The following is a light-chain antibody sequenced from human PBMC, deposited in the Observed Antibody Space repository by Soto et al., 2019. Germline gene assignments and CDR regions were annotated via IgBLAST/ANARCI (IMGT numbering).Light chain of an antibody. J-gene: IGKJ1*01. CDR1: KTISSG. CDR3: QHYNSYAEA. Sequence: DIQMTQSPSTLSGSVGDRVTITCRASKTISSGLAWNQQKPGKAPKLLIYKVSTLKSGVPSRFSGSGSGTEFPLTISSLQPDYFATYYCQHYNSYAEAFGQGTKMELK. V-gene: IGKV1-5*03. CDR2: KVS.